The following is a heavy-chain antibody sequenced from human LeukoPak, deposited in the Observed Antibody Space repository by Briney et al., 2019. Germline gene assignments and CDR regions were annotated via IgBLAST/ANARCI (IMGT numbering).Heavy chain of an antibody. Sequence: GGSLRLSCAASGFTFSTYAMHWVRQAPGKGLEYVSAISTNGDSTYYADSVKGRYTISRDNSKNTLFLQMGSLRADDMAVYYCARWGSTSCYDYWGQGTLVTVSS. V-gene: IGHV3-64*02. CDR3: ARWGSTSCYDY. J-gene: IGHJ4*02. D-gene: IGHD2-2*01. CDR2: ISTNGDST. CDR1: GFTFSTYA.